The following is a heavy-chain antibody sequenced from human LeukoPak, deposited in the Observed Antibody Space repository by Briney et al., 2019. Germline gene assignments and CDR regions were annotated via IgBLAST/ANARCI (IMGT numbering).Heavy chain of an antibody. CDR2: ISGSGGST. D-gene: IGHD3-22*01. J-gene: IGHJ4*02. Sequence: PGGSLRLSCAASGFTFSSYAMSWVRQAPGKGLEWVPAISGSGGSTYYADSVKGRFTISRDNSKNTLYLQMNSLRAEDTAVYYCAKHTYYDSSGYYFHYWGQGTLVTVSS. CDR1: GFTFSSYA. CDR3: AKHTYYDSSGYYFHY. V-gene: IGHV3-23*01.